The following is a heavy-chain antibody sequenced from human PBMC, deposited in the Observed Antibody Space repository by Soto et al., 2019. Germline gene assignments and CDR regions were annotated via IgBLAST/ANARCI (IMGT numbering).Heavy chain of an antibody. CDR3: ARVVVGATTPGAFDI. V-gene: IGHV3-53*02. J-gene: IGHJ3*02. D-gene: IGHD1-26*01. CDR2: IYSGGST. Sequence: EVQLVETGGGLIQPGGSLRLSCAASGFTVSSNYMSWVRQAPGKGLEWVSVIYSGGSTYYADSVKGRFTISRDNSKNTMYLQMNSLRAEDTAVYYCARVVVGATTPGAFDIWGQGTMVTVSS. CDR1: GFTVSSNY.